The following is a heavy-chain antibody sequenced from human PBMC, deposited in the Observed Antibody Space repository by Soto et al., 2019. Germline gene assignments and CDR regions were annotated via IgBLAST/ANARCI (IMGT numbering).Heavy chain of an antibody. D-gene: IGHD3-10*01. V-gene: IGHV3-30-3*01. J-gene: IGHJ4*02. CDR2: ISYDGSIK. CDR3: AREWSTSGDLDY. CDR1: GFTFSSHS. Sequence: QVQLVESGGGVVQPGRSLRLSCAASGFTFSSHSIQWARQAPGKGLEWVAVISYDGSIKYYADSVKGRFTISRDNSKNTAYLQMNSLRAEDTAVFYCAREWSTSGDLDYWGQGTLVIVSS.